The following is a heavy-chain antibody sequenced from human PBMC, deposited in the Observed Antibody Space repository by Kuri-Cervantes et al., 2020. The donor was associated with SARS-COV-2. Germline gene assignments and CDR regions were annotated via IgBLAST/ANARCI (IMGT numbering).Heavy chain of an antibody. CDR3: ARESPVPHGGTLDY. V-gene: IGHV3-30*02. CDR2: IRYDGSNK. CDR1: GFTFSSYG. Sequence: LTCAASGFTFSSYGMHWVRQAPGKGLEWVAFIRYDGSNKYYADSVQGRFTISRDNSKNTLYLQMNSLGAEDTAVYYCARESPVPHGGTLDYWGQGTLVTVSS. D-gene: IGHD2-15*01. J-gene: IGHJ4*02.